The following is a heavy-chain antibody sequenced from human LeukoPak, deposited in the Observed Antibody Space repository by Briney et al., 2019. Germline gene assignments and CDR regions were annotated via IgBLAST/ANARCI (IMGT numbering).Heavy chain of an antibody. D-gene: IGHD3-3*01. Sequence: SVKVSCKASGGTFSSYAISWVRQAPGQGLEWMGGIIPIFGTANYAQKFQGRVTITADESTSTAYMELSSLRSEDTAVYYCASLDFWSGYYASPYYYYMDFWGKGTTVTVSS. J-gene: IGHJ6*03. CDR2: IIPIFGTA. V-gene: IGHV1-69*01. CDR3: ASLDFWSGYYASPYYYYMDF. CDR1: GGTFSSYA.